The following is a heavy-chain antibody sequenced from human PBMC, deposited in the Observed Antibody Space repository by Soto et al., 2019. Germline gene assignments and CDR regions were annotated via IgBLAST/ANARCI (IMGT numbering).Heavy chain of an antibody. D-gene: IGHD6-13*01. Sequence: EVQVLESGGGLVQPGGSLRLSCAASGFAFSNFAMSWVRQAPGKGLEWGSAISGSGDSTYYTDSVKGRFTIASDISKYTLYLQMNSLRAEATSLYYCAKSFSSNWYDYFNYWGQGALVTVSS. V-gene: IGHV3-23*01. CDR3: AKSFSSNWYDYFNY. J-gene: IGHJ4*02. CDR2: ISGSGDST. CDR1: GFAFSNFA.